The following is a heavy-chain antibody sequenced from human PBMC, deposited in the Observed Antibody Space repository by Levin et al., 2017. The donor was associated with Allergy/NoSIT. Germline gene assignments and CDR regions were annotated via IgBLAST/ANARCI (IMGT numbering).Heavy chain of an antibody. CDR1: GGTFSSYA. J-gene: IGHJ6*03. CDR3: ARALWFREFSFYYYYYMDV. V-gene: IGHV1-69*13. Sequence: SVKVSCKASGGTFSSYAISWVRQAPGQGLEWMGGIIPIFGTANYAQKFQGRVTITADESTSTAYMELSSLRSEDTAVYYCARALWFREFSFYYYYYMDVWGKGTTVTVSS. CDR2: IIPIFGTA. D-gene: IGHD3-10*01.